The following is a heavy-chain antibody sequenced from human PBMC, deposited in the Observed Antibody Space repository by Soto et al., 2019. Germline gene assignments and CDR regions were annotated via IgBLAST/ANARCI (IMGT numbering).Heavy chain of an antibody. CDR3: AKEGQYYGILTGYRSHYGMDV. V-gene: IGHV3-30*18. CDR1: GFTFSSYG. CDR2: ISYDGSNK. Sequence: QVQLVESGGGVVQPGRSLRLSCAASGFTFSSYGMHWVRQAPGKGLEGVAVISYDGSNKYYADSVKGRFTISRAKSKNKSYLQMNSLRAEETAVYYCAKEGQYYGILTGYRSHYGMDVWGQGTTVTVSS. D-gene: IGHD3-9*01. J-gene: IGHJ6*02.